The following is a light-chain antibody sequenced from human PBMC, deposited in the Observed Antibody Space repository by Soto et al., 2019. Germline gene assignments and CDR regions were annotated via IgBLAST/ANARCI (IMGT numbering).Light chain of an antibody. CDR2: KAS. Sequence: DIQMTHSPSTLSASVGDIVTITCRASQSISSWLAWYQQKPGKAPKLLIYKASSLESGVPSRFSGSGSGTEFTLTISSLQPDDFATYYCQQYNSYSRSSVTFGQGTKVDIK. CDR3: QQYNSYSRSSVT. J-gene: IGKJ1*01. V-gene: IGKV1-5*03. CDR1: QSISSW.